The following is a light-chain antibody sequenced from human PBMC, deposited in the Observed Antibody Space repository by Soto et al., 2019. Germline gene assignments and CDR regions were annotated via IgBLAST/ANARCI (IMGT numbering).Light chain of an antibody. Sequence: DIQMTQSPSSVSASVGDRVTITCRASQGINSWLAWYQQKSGKAPKLLIYSASSLVSGVPSRFSGSGSGTDFTLTISSLQPEDFATYYCQQANTFALTFGGGTKGISN. V-gene: IGKV1-12*01. J-gene: IGKJ4*01. CDR2: SAS. CDR1: QGINSW. CDR3: QQANTFALT.